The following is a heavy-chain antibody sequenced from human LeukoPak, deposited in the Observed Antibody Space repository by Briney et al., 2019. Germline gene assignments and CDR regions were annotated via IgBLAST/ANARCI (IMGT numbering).Heavy chain of an antibody. D-gene: IGHD1-1*01. CDR2: MNPNSGNT. CDR1: GYTSTSYD. CDR3: ARGRTRSRYFDY. J-gene: IGHJ4*02. V-gene: IGHV1-8*01. Sequence: GASVKVSCKASGYTSTSYDINWVRQATGQGLEWMGWMNPNSGNTGYVENFQGRVTMTRNTSISTAYMELSSLRSEDTAVYFCARGRTRSRYFDYWGQGTLVTVSS.